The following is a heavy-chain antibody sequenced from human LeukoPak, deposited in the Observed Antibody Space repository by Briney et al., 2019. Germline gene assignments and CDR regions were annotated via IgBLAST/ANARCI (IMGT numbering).Heavy chain of an antibody. CDR2: ISGSGGTT. Sequence: GGSLRLSCVGSGFTFSNYSFNWVRQAPGKGLYWVSGISGSGGTTYYADSVKGRFIISRDNSKNTLYLEMNSLRAEDTAVYYCAKESTVLRYFDPRRLYFDYWGQGALVTVSS. CDR3: AKESTVLRYFDPRRLYFDY. V-gene: IGHV3-23*01. J-gene: IGHJ4*02. CDR1: GFTFSNYS. D-gene: IGHD3-9*01.